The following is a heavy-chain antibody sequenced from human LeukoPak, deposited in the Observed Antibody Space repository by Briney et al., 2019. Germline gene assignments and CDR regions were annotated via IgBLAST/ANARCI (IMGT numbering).Heavy chain of an antibody. Sequence: GGSLRLSCAASGFTFTSYSMSWVRQAPGKGLEWVSGISGSGDNTYYADSVKGRFTISRDNSKNTLYVQVNSLGTEDTAAYYCAKGSYYDSSGSFYFGYWGQGTLVTVSS. J-gene: IGHJ4*02. D-gene: IGHD3-22*01. CDR2: ISGSGDNT. CDR3: AKGSYYDSSGSFYFGY. V-gene: IGHV3-23*01. CDR1: GFTFTSYS.